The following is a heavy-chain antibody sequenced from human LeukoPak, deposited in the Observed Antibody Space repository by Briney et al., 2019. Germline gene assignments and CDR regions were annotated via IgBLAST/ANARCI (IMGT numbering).Heavy chain of an antibody. CDR2: INSDGRTT. V-gene: IGHV3-74*01. CDR3: ARDHLQYPQTYYYDSSGYSGYFQH. CDR1: GFTFSNNW. Sequence: GGSLRLSCAASGFTFSNNWMHWVRQAPGKGLVWVSRINSDGRTTTYADSVKGRFTISRDNAKNSLYLQMNSLRAEDTAVYYCARDHLQYPQTYYYDSSGYSGYFQHWGQGTLVTVSS. J-gene: IGHJ1*01. D-gene: IGHD3-22*01.